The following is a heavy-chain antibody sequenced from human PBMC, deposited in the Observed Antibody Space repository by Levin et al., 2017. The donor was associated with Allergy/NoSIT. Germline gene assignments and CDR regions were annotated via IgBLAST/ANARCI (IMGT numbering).Heavy chain of an antibody. V-gene: IGHV4-39*01. CDR1: GGSISSSSYY. Sequence: SETLSLTCTVSGGSISSSSYYWGWIRQPPGTGLEWIGSIYYSGSTYYNPSLKSRVTISVDTSKNQFSLKLSSVTAADTAVYYCAGLSVVGATKDYFDYWGQGTLVTVSS. CDR3: AGLSVVGATKDYFDY. D-gene: IGHD1-26*01. CDR2: IYYSGST. J-gene: IGHJ4*02.